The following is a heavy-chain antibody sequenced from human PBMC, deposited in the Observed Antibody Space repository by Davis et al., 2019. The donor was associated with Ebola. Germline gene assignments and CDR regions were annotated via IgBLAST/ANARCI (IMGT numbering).Heavy chain of an antibody. D-gene: IGHD6-25*01. J-gene: IGHJ6*03. CDR2: IYYSGST. CDR3: ARRAAGGYYYYYYMDV. CDR1: GGSISSYY. V-gene: IGHV4-59*01. Sequence: PSETLSLTCTVSGGSISSYYWSWIRQPPGKGLEWVGYIYYSGSTDHNPSLKSRVSISVDTSKNQLSLKLSSVTAADTAVYYCARRAAGGYYYYYYMDVWGKGTTVTVSS.